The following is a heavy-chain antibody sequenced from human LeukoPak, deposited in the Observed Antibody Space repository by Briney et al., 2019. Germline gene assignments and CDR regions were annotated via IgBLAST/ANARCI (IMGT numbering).Heavy chain of an antibody. J-gene: IGHJ3*02. D-gene: IGHD3-22*01. Sequence: ASVKVSCKASGYTFTGYYMHWVRQAPGQGLEWMGWINPNSGGTNYAQRFQGRVTMTRDTSISTAYMELSSLRSEDMAVYYCAADRPLWIDYDSSGYYYAAHGAFDIWGQGTMVTVSS. CDR3: AADRPLWIDYDSSGYYYAAHGAFDI. V-gene: IGHV1-2*02. CDR1: GYTFTGYY. CDR2: INPNSGGT.